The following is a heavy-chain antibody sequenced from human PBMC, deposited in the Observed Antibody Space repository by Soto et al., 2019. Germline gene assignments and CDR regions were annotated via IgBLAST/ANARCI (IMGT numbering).Heavy chain of an antibody. Sequence: QVQLQQWGAGLLKPSETLSLTCAVYGGSFSGYYWSWIRQPPGKGLEWIGEINHSGSTNYNPSLKSRVTISVDTSKNQFSLKLSSVTAADTAVYYCASGRGKRYYYGMDVWGQGTTVTVSS. J-gene: IGHJ6*02. V-gene: IGHV4-34*01. CDR3: ASGRGKRYYYGMDV. CDR1: GGSFSGYY. CDR2: INHSGST.